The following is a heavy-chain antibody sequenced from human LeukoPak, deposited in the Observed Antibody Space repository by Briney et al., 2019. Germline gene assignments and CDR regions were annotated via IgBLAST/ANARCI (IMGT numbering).Heavy chain of an antibody. V-gene: IGHV3-23*01. D-gene: IGHD5-12*01. CDR2: ISGSGGST. CDR3: AKDRYSGYDPPGAFDI. Sequence: PGGSLRLSCAASGFTFSSYAMTWVRQAPGMGLEWVSAISGSGGSTYYADSVKGRFTISRDNSKNTLYLQMNSLRAEDTAVYYCAKDRYSGYDPPGAFDIWGQGTMVTVSS. J-gene: IGHJ3*02. CDR1: GFTFSSYA.